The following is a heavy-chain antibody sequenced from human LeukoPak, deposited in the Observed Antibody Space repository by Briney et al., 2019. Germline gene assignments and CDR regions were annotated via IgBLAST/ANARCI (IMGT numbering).Heavy chain of an antibody. V-gene: IGHV6-1*01. Sequence: SQTLSLTCAISGDSVSSNSAAWNWIRQSPSRGLEWLGRTYYRSKWYNDYAVSVKSRITINPDTSKNQFSLQLNSVTPEDTAVYYCARERGAPSYYDSSGPSDYWGQGTLVTVSS. J-gene: IGHJ4*02. CDR1: GDSVSSNSAA. CDR3: ARERGAPSYYDSSGPSDY. CDR2: TYYRSKWYN. D-gene: IGHD3-22*01.